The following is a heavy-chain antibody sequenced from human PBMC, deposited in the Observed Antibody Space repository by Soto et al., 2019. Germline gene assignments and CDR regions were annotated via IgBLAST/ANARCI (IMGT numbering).Heavy chain of an antibody. Sequence: QVQLQESGPGLVKPSETLSLTCTVSGGSISTYYWNWVRQPPGKGLEWIGYIYYTGSTYYNPSLTSRVTIAIDTPQHQFSLKLHSVAAADTAVYYCARRVDSSAYSNAETWLDPWGQGALVTVSS. D-gene: IGHD3-22*01. V-gene: IGHV4-59*01. J-gene: IGHJ5*02. CDR3: ARRVDSSAYSNAETWLDP. CDR1: GGSISTYY. CDR2: IYYTGST.